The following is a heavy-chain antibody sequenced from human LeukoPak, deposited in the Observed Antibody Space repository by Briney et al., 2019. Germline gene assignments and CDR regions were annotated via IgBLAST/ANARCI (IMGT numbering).Heavy chain of an antibody. D-gene: IGHD4-17*01. CDR2: ISGSGGST. CDR1: GFTFSSYA. J-gene: IGHJ5*02. CDR3: AKGYSTVTTRRKKWFDP. Sequence: GGSLRLSCAASGFTFSSYAMSWVRQAPGKGLEWVSAISGSGGSTYYADSVKGRFTISRDNSKNTLYLQMNSLRAEDTAVYYCAKGYSTVTTRRKKWFDPWGQGTLVTVSS. V-gene: IGHV3-23*01.